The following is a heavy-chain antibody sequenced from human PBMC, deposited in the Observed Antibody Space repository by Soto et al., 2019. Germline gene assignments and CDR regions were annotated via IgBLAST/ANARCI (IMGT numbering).Heavy chain of an antibody. Sequence: QVQLQESGPRLVKPSGTLSLTCAVYGGSLSSCNWWSWVRQPPGKGLEWIGEIYRYGSTSYNPSLESRVAIAVEKSKNQISLKMTYLTAAGTAVFFCSGGGRPGQIDWFDPWGQGILVTVSS. CDR3: SGGGRPGQIDWFDP. CDR2: IYRYGST. CDR1: GGSLSSCNW. J-gene: IGHJ5*02. D-gene: IGHD2-21*01. V-gene: IGHV4-4*02.